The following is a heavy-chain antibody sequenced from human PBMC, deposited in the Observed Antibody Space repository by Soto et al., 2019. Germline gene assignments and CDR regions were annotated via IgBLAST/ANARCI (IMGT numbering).Heavy chain of an antibody. V-gene: IGHV1-46*03. J-gene: IGHJ4*02. CDR1: GYTFTSYY. D-gene: IGHD2-15*01. Sequence: GASVKVSCKASGYTFTSYYMHWVRQAPGQGLEWVGIINPSGGSTSYAQKFQGRVTMTRDTSTSTVYMELSSLRSEDTAVYYCARVYCSGGSCYSVDYWGQGTLVTGSS. CDR3: ARVYCSGGSCYSVDY. CDR2: INPSGGST.